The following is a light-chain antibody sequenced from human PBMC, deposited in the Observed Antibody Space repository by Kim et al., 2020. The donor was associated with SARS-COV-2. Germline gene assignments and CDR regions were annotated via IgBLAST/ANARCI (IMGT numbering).Light chain of an antibody. CDR1: QSVSSS. Sequence: SPGERATRSCRASQSVSSSLAWYQQKPGQAPRLLIYDASNRATGIPARFSGSGSGTDFTLTISSLEPEDFALYYCQQRGNWPPFTFGGGTRVDIK. J-gene: IGKJ4*01. V-gene: IGKV3-11*01. CDR3: QQRGNWPPFT. CDR2: DAS.